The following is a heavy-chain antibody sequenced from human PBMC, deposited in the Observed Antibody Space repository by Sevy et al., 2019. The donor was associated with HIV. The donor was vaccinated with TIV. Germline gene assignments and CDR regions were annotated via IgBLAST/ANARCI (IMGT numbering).Heavy chain of an antibody. CDR1: GFSFSSYG. D-gene: IGHD2-21*01. J-gene: IGHJ4*02. CDR3: VKEGGGEGGDH. V-gene: IGHV3-30*02. CDR2: IQYDGSNK. Sequence: GGSLRLSCAASGFSFSSYGMHWVRQAPGKGLEWMSYIQYDGSNKDYAESVKGRFTNSRDNSKNTLYLQMNSLGVEDTAVFYCVKEGGGEGGDHWGQGTLVTVSS.